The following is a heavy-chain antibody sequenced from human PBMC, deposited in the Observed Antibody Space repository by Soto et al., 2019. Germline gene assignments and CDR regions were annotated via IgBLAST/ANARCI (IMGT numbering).Heavy chain of an antibody. CDR2: IYYSGST. D-gene: IGHD3-16*01. Sequence: KTSETLSLTCTVSGGSISSYDGNWIRQPPGKGLEWIGYIYYSGSTNYNPSLKSRVTISVDTSKNQFSLKLSSVTAADTAVYYCARDGGTYGMDVWGQGTTVTVSS. CDR3: ARDGGTYGMDV. J-gene: IGHJ6*02. V-gene: IGHV4-59*01. CDR1: GGSISSYD.